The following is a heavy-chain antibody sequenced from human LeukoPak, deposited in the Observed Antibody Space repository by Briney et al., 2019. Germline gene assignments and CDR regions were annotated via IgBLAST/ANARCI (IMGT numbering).Heavy chain of an antibody. CDR1: GYTFTSFD. CDR3: ARGGAYTVTTSDY. Sequence: GASGKVSCKASGYTFTSFDINWVRQATGQGLEWMGCMNPNSVNTGYAQKFQGRVTMTRNTSISTAYMELSSLRSEDTAVYYCARGGAYTVTTSDYWGQGTLVTVSS. CDR2: MNPNSVNT. V-gene: IGHV1-8*01. J-gene: IGHJ4*02. D-gene: IGHD4-17*01.